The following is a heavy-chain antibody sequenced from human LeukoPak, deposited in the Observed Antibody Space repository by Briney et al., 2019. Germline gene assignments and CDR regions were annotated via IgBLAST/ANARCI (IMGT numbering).Heavy chain of an antibody. CDR1: GYSFTSYW. CDR3: ARNYYGTGYYMDV. J-gene: IGHJ6*03. CDR2: IYPGDSDT. V-gene: IGHV5-51*01. Sequence: PGESLKISCKGSGYSFTSYWIGRVRQMPGKGLEWMGIIYPGDSDTRYSPSFQGQVTISADKSISTAYLQWSSLKASDTAMYYCARNYYGTGYYMDVWGKGTTVTVSS. D-gene: IGHD1-26*01.